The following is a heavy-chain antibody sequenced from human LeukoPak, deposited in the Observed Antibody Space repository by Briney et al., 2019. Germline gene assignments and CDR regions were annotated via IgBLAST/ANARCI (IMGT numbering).Heavy chain of an antibody. CDR1: GVSMRSYY. J-gene: IGHJ4*02. V-gene: IGHV4-59*01. Sequence: SETLSLTCTVSGVSMRSYYWSWIRQPPGKGLEWIGYVFSSGSTDYNPSLKSRVTMSVVTSRNQFSLKLSSVTAADTAVYYCARGLGSSGYPTNSDWGQGTLVTVSS. CDR2: VFSSGST. CDR3: ARGLGSSGYPTNSD. D-gene: IGHD3-22*01.